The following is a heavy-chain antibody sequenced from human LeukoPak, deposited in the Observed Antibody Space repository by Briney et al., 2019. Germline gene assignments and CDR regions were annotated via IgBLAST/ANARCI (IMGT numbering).Heavy chain of an antibody. CDR2: ISSSSSYI. J-gene: IGHJ5*02. CDR1: GFSVSSNY. D-gene: IGHD5-12*01. V-gene: IGHV3-21*01. CDR3: ARVDSGYDFRWFDP. Sequence: GGSLRLSCVASGFSVSSNYMSWVRQAPGKGLEWVSSISSSSSYIYYADSVKGRFTISRDNAKNSLYLQMNSLRAEDTAVYYCARVDSGYDFRWFDPWGQGTLVTVSS.